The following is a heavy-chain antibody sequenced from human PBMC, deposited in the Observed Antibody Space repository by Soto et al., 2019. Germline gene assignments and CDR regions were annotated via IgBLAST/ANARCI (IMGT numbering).Heavy chain of an antibody. CDR1: GFTFSSYA. J-gene: IGHJ6*02. Sequence: QVQLVESGGGVVQPGRSLRLSCAATGFTFSSYAMHWVRQAPGKGLEWVAVISYDGSNKYYADSVKGRFTISRDNSKNTLYLQMNILRAEDAAVYYCARDSTPGRGMDVWGQGTTVTVSS. CDR3: ARDSTPGRGMDV. V-gene: IGHV3-30-3*01. CDR2: ISYDGSNK. D-gene: IGHD2-2*01.